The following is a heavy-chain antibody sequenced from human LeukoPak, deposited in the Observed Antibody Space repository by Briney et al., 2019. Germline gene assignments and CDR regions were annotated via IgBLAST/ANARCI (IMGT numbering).Heavy chain of an antibody. CDR2: IYYDGNT. CDR3: TRDRRDGYNYVDY. J-gene: IGHJ4*02. D-gene: IGHD5-24*01. CDR1: GDSISTSAYY. V-gene: IGHV4-39*07. Sequence: SETLSLTCAVSGDSISTSAYYWDWSRQPPGKGLEWIGNIYYDGNTRCNPSLKSRVTISVDRSKNQFSLKLSSVTAADTAVYYCTRDRRDGYNYVDYWGQGTLVTVSS.